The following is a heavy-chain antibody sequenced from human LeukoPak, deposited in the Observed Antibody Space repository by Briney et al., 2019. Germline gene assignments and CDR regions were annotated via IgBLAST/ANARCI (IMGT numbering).Heavy chain of an antibody. Sequence: SQTLSLTCAVSGGSISSGGYSWSWIRQPPGKGLEWIGYIYHSGSTHYNPSLKSRVTISVDRSKNQFSLKLSSVTAADTAVYYCASERGFGEFDYWGQGTLVTVSS. CDR3: ASERGFGEFDY. V-gene: IGHV4-30-2*01. D-gene: IGHD3-10*01. CDR2: IYHSGST. CDR1: GGSISSGGYS. J-gene: IGHJ4*02.